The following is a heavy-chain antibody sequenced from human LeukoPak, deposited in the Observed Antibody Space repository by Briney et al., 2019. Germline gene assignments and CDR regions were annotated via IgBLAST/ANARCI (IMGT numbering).Heavy chain of an antibody. CDR1: GGSISSYY. CDR3: ARGIEHYDFWSGYGNGGYYYYYMDV. V-gene: IGHV4-4*07. J-gene: IGHJ6*03. Sequence: SETLSLTCTFSGGSISSYYWSWIRQPAGKGLEWIGRIYTSGSTNYNPSLKSRVTMSVDTSKNQFSLKLSSVTAADTAVYYCARGIEHYDFWSGYGNGGYYYYYMDVWGKGTTVTVSS. CDR2: IYTSGST. D-gene: IGHD3-3*01.